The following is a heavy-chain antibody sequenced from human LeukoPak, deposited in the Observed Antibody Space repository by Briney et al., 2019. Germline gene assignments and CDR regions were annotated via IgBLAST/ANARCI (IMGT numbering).Heavy chain of an antibody. J-gene: IGHJ4*02. Sequence: GGSLRLSCAASGFVFSNYGMHWVRQAPGKGLEWVAVIPYDGSNKYYVESVEGRFTISRDNSKNTLYLQMNSLRGEDTAVYYCAREGGSSWYYFDYWGQGTLVTVSS. D-gene: IGHD6-13*01. CDR1: GFVFSNYG. CDR2: IPYDGSNK. V-gene: IGHV3-30*03. CDR3: AREGGSSWYYFDY.